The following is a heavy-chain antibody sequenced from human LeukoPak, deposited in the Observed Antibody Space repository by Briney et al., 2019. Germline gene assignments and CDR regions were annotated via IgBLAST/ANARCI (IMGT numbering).Heavy chain of an antibody. CDR2: INPIFGTA. D-gene: IGHD3-22*01. Sequence: GAAVPVSCMACGGTLSRYAIRWVRQAAGKGREGMGGINPIFGTANYAQKFQGRVTITTDESTSTAYMEPSSLRSEDTAVYYCARAERYDSSGYPYNWFDPWGQGTLVTVSS. V-gene: IGHV1-69*05. J-gene: IGHJ5*02. CDR3: ARAERYDSSGYPYNWFDP. CDR1: GGTLSRYA.